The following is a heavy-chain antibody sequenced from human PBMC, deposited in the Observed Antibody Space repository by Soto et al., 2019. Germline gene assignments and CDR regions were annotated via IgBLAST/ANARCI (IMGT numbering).Heavy chain of an antibody. V-gene: IGHV1-3*01. CDR3: ALVGIALAGTLDP. J-gene: IGHJ5*02. CDR1: GNTFTSYA. CDR2: INAGNGNT. D-gene: IGHD6-19*01. Sequence: GASVKVSWKASGNTFTSYAMHWGRPAPGQRLEWMGWINAGNGNTKYSQKFQGRVTITRDTSASTAYMELSSLRSEDTAVYYCALVGIALAGTLDPWGPGTLVTVFS.